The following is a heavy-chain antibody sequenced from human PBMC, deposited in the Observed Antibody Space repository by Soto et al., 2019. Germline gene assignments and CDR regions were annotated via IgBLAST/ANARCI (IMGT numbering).Heavy chain of an antibody. J-gene: IGHJ4*02. D-gene: IGHD3-10*01. CDR1: GFSFNDYP. CDR3: ARAGLLRGFVITGLDW. Sequence: QVQLVESGGGVVQPRRSLRLSCAASGFSFNDYPLCWVRQAPGKGLEWLAFISSDGKNTFHADSVKGRFTISRDNSRNALDLQLNSLKIEDTALYFCARAGLLRGFVITGLDWWGQGTLVTVSS. CDR2: ISSDGKNT. V-gene: IGHV3-30*04.